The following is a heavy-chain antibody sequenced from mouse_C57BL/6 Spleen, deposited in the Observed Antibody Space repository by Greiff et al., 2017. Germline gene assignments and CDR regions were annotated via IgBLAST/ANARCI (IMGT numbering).Heavy chain of an antibody. J-gene: IGHJ1*03. CDR1: GYTFTSYW. Sequence: EVQLQQSGTVLARPGASVKMSCKTSGYTFTSYWMHWVKQRPGQGLEWIGAIYPGNSDTSYNQKFKGKAKLTAVTSASTAYMELRSLTNEDSAVYYCTRRYGSSYGYFDVWGTGTTVTVSS. D-gene: IGHD1-1*01. CDR2: IYPGNSDT. V-gene: IGHV1-5*01. CDR3: TRRYGSSYGYFDV.